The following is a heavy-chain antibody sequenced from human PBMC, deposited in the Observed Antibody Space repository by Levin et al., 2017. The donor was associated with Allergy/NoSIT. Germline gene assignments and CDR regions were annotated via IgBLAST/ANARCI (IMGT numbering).Heavy chain of an antibody. CDR3: ARDCSGSSCYPAGFAS. CDR1: GGSISSNY. J-gene: IGHJ4*02. Sequence: SETLSLTCTVSGGSISSNYWNWIRQPAGKGLEWIGRLFPTGTDYNPALKSRVTMSVETSKNQLSLKLSSVTAADTAVYYCARDCSGSSCYPAGFASWGQGIRVTVSS. D-gene: IGHD2-15*01. V-gene: IGHV4-4*07. CDR2: LFPTGT.